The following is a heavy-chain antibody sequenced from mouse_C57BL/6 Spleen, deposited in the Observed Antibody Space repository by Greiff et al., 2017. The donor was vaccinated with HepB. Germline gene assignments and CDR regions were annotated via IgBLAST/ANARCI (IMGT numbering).Heavy chain of an antibody. Sequence: VQLQQPGAELVRPGASVKLSCTASGFNIKDYYMHWVKQRPEQGLEWIGRIDPEDGDTEYAPKFQGKATMTADTSSNTAYLQLSSLTSEDTAVYYCTTTYYSNYVAYWGQGTLVTVSA. CDR3: TTTYYSNYVAY. J-gene: IGHJ3*01. V-gene: IGHV14-1*01. CDR1: GFNIKDYY. CDR2: IDPEDGDT. D-gene: IGHD2-5*01.